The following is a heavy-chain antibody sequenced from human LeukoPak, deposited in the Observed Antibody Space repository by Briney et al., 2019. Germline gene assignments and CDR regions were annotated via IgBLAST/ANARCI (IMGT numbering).Heavy chain of an antibody. CDR3: AAHTVSGHLSQLNY. D-gene: IGHD5-12*01. CDR2: FSGSGGST. Sequence: GGSLRLSCAASGFTFSNYALSWVRQAPGKGLEWVSTFSGSGGSTYYADSVGGRFTISRDDSRNTLVLQMNSLTAEDTALFYCAAHTVSGHLSQLNYWGQGTLVTVSS. V-gene: IGHV3-23*01. J-gene: IGHJ4*02. CDR1: GFTFSNYA.